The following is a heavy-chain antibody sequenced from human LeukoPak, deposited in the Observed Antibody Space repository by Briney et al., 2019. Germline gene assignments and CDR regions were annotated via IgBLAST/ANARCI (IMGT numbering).Heavy chain of an antibody. D-gene: IGHD2-2*01. V-gene: IGHV4-38-2*01. J-gene: IGHJ4*02. CDR2: IYHSGST. CDR3: ARGPVVVVPAASHFDY. Sequence: PSETLSLTCAVSGFSISSGYYWGWIRQPPGKGLEWIGSIYHSGSTYYNPSLKSRVTISVDTSKNQFSLKLSSVTAADTAVYYCARGPVVVVPAASHFDYWGQGTLVTVSS. CDR1: GFSISSGYY.